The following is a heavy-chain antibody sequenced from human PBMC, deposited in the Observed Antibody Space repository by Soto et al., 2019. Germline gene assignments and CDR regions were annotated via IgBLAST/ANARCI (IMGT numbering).Heavy chain of an antibody. CDR2: IKQNGSEK. D-gene: IGHD6-19*01. CDR3: ARALCSETDEL. J-gene: IGHJ4*02. V-gene: IGHV3-7*01. Sequence: EVQLVESGGGLVQPGGSLRLSCAGSGFTFSRFWMSWVRQAPGKGLEWVANIKQNGSEKYYVDSVKGRFTISRDNAKNSLYRQMHSLRAEDTGVYWCARALCSETDELWGQGTLVTVSS. CDR1: GFTFSRFW.